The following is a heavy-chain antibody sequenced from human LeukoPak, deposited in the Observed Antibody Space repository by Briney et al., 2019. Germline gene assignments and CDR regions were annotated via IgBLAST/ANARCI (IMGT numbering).Heavy chain of an antibody. CDR3: ARSRSSWYPGGFDY. CDR2: MNPNSGNT. Sequence: ASVKVSCKASGYTFTSYDINWVRQATGQGLEWMGWMNPNSGNTGYAQKFQGRVTITRNTSISTAYMELSSLRSEDTAVYYCARSRSSWYPGGFDYWGQGTLVTVSA. D-gene: IGHD6-13*01. CDR1: GYTFTSYD. V-gene: IGHV1-8*03. J-gene: IGHJ4*02.